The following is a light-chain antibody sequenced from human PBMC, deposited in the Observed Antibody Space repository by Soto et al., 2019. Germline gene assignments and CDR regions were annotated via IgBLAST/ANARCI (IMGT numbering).Light chain of an antibody. Sequence: DIQMTQSPSSLSASVGDRVTITCQASQDISNYLNWYQQKPGKAPKLLIYDASNLETGVPSRFSGSGSWTDFTVPISSLQPEDIAAYYCQQYVNLPVYTFGQGTKLEIK. CDR3: QQYVNLPVYT. J-gene: IGKJ2*01. CDR1: QDISNY. CDR2: DAS. V-gene: IGKV1-33*01.